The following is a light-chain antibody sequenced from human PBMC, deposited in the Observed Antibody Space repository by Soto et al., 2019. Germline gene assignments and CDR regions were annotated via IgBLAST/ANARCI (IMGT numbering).Light chain of an antibody. CDR1: SSNIGDNP. CDR2: IND. CDR3: QSYDSSLRVYVV. V-gene: IGLV1-44*01. J-gene: IGLJ2*01. Sequence: QAVVTQPPSASGTPGQRITISCSGSSSNIGDNPVNWYQQLPGAAPKLLIYINDQRPSGVPDRFSGSKSGTSASLAISGLQPEDEADYYCQSYDSSLRVYVVFGGGTKLTVL.